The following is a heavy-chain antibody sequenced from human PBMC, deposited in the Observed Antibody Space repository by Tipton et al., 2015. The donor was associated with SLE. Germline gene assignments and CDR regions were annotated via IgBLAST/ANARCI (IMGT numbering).Heavy chain of an antibody. CDR2: VFYSGIT. D-gene: IGHD1-14*01. V-gene: IGHV4-59*11. CDR3: ARDRTGYGMDV. Sequence: LRLSCTVSGASINSHYWSWFRRPPGKGLEWIGYVFYSGITINYNPSLKSRVTISVDTSKNQFSLNLSSVTAADTAVYYCARDRTGYGMDVWGQGTSVIVSS. J-gene: IGHJ6*02. CDR1: GASINSHY.